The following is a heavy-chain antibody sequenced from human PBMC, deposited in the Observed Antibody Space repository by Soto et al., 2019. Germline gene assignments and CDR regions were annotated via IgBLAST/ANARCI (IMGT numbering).Heavy chain of an antibody. CDR2: ISAYNGNT. J-gene: IGHJ6*02. D-gene: IGHD5-12*01. CDR1: GYTFTSYG. Sequence: ASVKVSCKASGYTFTSYGISWVRQAPGQGLEWMGWISAYNGNTNYAQKLQGRVTMTTDTSTSAAYMELRSLRSDDTAVYYCARDSRGDGYNWSPYYYYGMDVWGQGTTVTVSS. CDR3: ARDSRGDGYNWSPYYYYGMDV. V-gene: IGHV1-18*01.